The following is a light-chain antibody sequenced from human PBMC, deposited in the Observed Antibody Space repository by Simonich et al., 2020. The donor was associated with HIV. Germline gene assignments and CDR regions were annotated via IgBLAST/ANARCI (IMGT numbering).Light chain of an antibody. Sequence: EIVMTQSPATLSVSPGERAPLSCRASQSVSSYLAWYQQKPGQAPRLLIYDASNRATGIPARFSGSGSGTDFTLTISSLEPEDFAVYYCQQRSNWPPLTFGGGTKVEIK. J-gene: IGKJ4*01. CDR2: DAS. V-gene: IGKV3-11*01. CDR1: QSVSSY. CDR3: QQRSNWPPLT.